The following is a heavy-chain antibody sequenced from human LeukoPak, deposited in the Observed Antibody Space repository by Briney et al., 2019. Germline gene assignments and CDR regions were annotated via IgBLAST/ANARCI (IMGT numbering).Heavy chain of an antibody. V-gene: IGHV3-7*05. CDR3: AKDLHYYVAMDV. CDR1: GFTFSTYW. D-gene: IGHD3-10*02. CDR2: IKPDGGEK. J-gene: IGHJ6*02. Sequence: GGSLRLSCAASGFTFSTYWMSWVRQAPGKGLEWVANIKPDGGEKNYVDSVKGRFTISRDNAKNSLFLQMNSLRAEDTAVYYCAKDLHYYVAMDVWGQGTTVTVSS.